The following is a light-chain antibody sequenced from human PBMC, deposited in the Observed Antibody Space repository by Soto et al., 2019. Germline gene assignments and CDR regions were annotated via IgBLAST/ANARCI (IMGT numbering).Light chain of an antibody. Sequence: IQMTQSPSSLSASIGDRVTITCQASQDIAQDLNWYHQKPGKAPKLLISGSSNLNTGVPSRFSGSGSGTDFTLTISSLQADDFATYYCQQYQYKYSFGQGTKLEIK. J-gene: IGKJ2*03. CDR1: QDIAQD. CDR3: QQYQYKYS. V-gene: IGKV1-33*01. CDR2: GSS.